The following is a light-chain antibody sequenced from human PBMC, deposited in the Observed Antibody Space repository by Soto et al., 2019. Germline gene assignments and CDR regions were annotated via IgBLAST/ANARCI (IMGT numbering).Light chain of an antibody. CDR1: SSDVGSYNL. CDR2: EGS. V-gene: IGLV2-23*01. J-gene: IGLJ2*01. Sequence: QSALTQPASVSGSPGQSITISCTGTSSDVGSYNLVSWYQQHPGKAPKLMIYEGSKRPSGVSNRFSGSKSGNTASLTISGLQAEDEADYYCCSHAGSGTDVVFGGGTKVTVL. CDR3: CSHAGSGTDVV.